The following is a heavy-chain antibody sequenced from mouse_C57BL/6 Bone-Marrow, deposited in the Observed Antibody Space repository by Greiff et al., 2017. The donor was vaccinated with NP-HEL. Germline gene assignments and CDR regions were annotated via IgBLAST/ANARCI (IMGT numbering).Heavy chain of an antibody. J-gene: IGHJ1*03. CDR2: IDPSDSYT. V-gene: IGHV1-69*01. D-gene: IGHD1-1*02. CDR1: GYTFTSYW. Sequence: VQLQQPGAELVMPGASVKLSCKASGYTFTSYWMHWVKQRPGQGLEWIGEIDPSDSYTNYNQKFKGKSTLTVDKSSSTAYMQLSSLTSEDSAVYYCARSCYGGYFDVWGTGTTVTVSS. CDR3: ARSCYGGYFDV.